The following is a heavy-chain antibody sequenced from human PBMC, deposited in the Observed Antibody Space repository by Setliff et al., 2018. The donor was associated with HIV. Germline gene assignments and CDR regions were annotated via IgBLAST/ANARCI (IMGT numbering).Heavy chain of an antibody. V-gene: IGHV1-69*05. CDR1: GGTFSSYA. CDR2: IIPIFGTA. D-gene: IGHD6-19*01. Sequence: ASVKVSCKASGGTFSSYAISWVRQAPGQGLEWMGGIIPIFGTANYAQKLQGRVIMTTDTSTSTVYMEMRSLRSDDTAVYYCARQYSSGSRLDYWGQGTLVTVSS. J-gene: IGHJ4*02. CDR3: ARQYSSGSRLDY.